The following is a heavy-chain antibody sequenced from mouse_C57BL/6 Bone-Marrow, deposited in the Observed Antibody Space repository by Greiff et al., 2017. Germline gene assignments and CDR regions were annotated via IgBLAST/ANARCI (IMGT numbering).Heavy chain of an antibody. CDR1: GFNIKDYY. CDR3: ARGRFTTVVADYAMDY. Sequence: VQLQQSGAELVKPGASVKLSCTASGFNIKDYYMHWVKQRTEQGLEWIGRIDPEDGEAKYAPKFQGKATITADTSSNTAYLQLSSLTSEDTAVYYCARGRFTTVVADYAMDYWGQGTSVTVSS. J-gene: IGHJ4*01. D-gene: IGHD1-1*01. V-gene: IGHV14-2*01. CDR2: IDPEDGEA.